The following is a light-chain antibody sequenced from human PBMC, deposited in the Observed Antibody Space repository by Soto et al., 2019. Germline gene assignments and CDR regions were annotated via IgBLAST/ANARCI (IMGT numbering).Light chain of an antibody. CDR1: QTFTSRY. Sequence: EIVLTQSPGTLSLSPGESATLSCRASQTFTSRYLAWYQQKPGQAPRILIYGASSRMTGSSDRFSGSGSGTDFPLTIRRLEPADLAVYYCQQYDSSPWTFGQGTKLELK. V-gene: IGKV3-20*01. CDR2: GAS. CDR3: QQYDSSPWT. J-gene: IGKJ1*01.